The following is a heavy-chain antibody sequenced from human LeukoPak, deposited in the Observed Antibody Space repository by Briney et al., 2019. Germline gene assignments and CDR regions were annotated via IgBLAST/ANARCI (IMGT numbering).Heavy chain of an antibody. CDR1: AYTFTSYY. Sequence: GASVKVSCKASAYTFTSYYMHWVRQAPGQGLEWMGIINPSGGSTSYAQKFQGRVTMTRDTSTSTVYMELSSLRSEDTAVYYCARDGPYVRDCDFWSGYYFDPWGQGTLVTVSS. D-gene: IGHD3-3*01. V-gene: IGHV1-46*01. J-gene: IGHJ5*02. CDR2: INPSGGST. CDR3: ARDGPYVRDCDFWSGYYFDP.